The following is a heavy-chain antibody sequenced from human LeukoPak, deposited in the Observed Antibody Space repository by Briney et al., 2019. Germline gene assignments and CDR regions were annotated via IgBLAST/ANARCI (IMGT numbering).Heavy chain of an antibody. CDR3: ARDYCSGGSCYQILT. D-gene: IGHD2-15*01. CDR2: ITTSGTI. J-gene: IGHJ5*02. CDR1: GFTFVDYG. Sequence: GGSLRLSCATSGFTFVDYGLSWVRQAPGKGLEWVSYITTSGTIYYADSVKGRFTISRDNAKNSLYLQMNSLRAEDTAVYYCARDYCSGGSCYQILTWGQGTLVTVSS. V-gene: IGHV3-69-1*01.